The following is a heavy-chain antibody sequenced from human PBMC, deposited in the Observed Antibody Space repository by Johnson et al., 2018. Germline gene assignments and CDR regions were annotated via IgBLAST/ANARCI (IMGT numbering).Heavy chain of an antibody. Sequence: VQLQESGGGLVQPGGSLRLSCAASGFTFSNAWMNWVRQAPGKGLEWVGLIKTKTDGGTTDYVAPVKGRFSISRDDSKNTVYLQMNSLKTEDTAVYYCTTVSMTTFGPLWGQGTMVTVS. CDR3: TTVSMTTFGPL. D-gene: IGHD3-16*01. CDR1: GFTFSNAW. V-gene: IGHV3-15*01. CDR2: IKTKTDGGTT. J-gene: IGHJ3*01.